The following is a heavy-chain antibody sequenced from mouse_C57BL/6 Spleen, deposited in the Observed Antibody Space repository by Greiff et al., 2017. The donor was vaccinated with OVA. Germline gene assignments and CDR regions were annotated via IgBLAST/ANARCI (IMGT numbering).Heavy chain of an antibody. V-gene: IGHV1-53*01. CDR2: INPSNGGT. CDR1: GYTFTSYW. Sequence: QVQLKQPGPELVKPGASVKLSCKASGYTFTSYWMHWVKQRPGQGLEWIGNINPSNGGTNYNEKFKSKATLTVDKSSSTSYMQLSSLTSEDSAVYYCARDFFITTVVATGYFDYWGQGTTLTVSS. J-gene: IGHJ2*01. CDR3: ARDFFITTVVATGYFDY. D-gene: IGHD1-1*01.